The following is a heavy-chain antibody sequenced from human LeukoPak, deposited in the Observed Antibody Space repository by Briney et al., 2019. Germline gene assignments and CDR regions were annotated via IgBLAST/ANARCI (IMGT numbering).Heavy chain of an antibody. J-gene: IGHJ4*02. V-gene: IGHV1-2*02. CDR1: GYTFTGYY. CDR2: INPNSGGT. D-gene: IGHD2-2*01. CDR3: ARVPRIVVVPAAKHPLDY. Sequence: ASVKVSCKASGYTFTGYYMHWVRQAPGQGLEWMGWINPNSGGTNYAQKFRGRVTMTRDTSISTAYMELSRLRSDDTAVYYCARVPRIVVVPAAKHPLDYWGQGTLVTVSS.